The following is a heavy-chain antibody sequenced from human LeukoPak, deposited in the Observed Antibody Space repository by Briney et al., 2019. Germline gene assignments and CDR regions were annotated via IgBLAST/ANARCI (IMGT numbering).Heavy chain of an antibody. CDR1: GFTFSSYA. V-gene: IGHV3-23*01. Sequence: QPGGSLRLSCAASGFTFSSYAMSWVRQAPGKGLEWVSAISGSGGSTYYADSVKGRFTIPRDNSKNTLYLQMNSLRAEDTAVYYCAKDMGIGSGWSFDYWGQGTLVTVSS. CDR2: ISGSGGST. J-gene: IGHJ4*02. D-gene: IGHD6-19*01. CDR3: AKDMGIGSGWSFDY.